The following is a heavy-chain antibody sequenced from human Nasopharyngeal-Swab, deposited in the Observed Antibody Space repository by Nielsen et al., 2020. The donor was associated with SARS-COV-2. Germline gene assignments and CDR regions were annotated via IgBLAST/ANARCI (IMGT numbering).Heavy chain of an antibody. J-gene: IGHJ6*03. D-gene: IGHD2-2*03. CDR3: AREHLDIVNHYYNYYFMDV. Sequence: ASVKVSCKASGYTFTSNSMHWVRQAPGQRLEWMGWINVGNGNTKYSQKFQGRVTITRDTSASTAYMELSSLRSEDTAVYYCAREHLDIVNHYYNYYFMDVWGKGTAVTVSS. V-gene: IGHV1-3*01. CDR2: INVGNGNT. CDR1: GYTFTSNS.